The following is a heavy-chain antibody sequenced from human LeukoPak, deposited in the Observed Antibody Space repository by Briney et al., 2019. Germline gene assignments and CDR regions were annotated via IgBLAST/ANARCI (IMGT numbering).Heavy chain of an antibody. CDR2: IYPSNGDT. D-gene: IGHD3-22*01. V-gene: IGHV1-2*02. CDR1: GYTFSGHH. Sequence: ASVTVSCKASGYTFSGHHIYWIREAPGQGLEWVGLIYPSNGDTRYAQKFQGRVAMTRDTSISTAYMELSRLRFDDTAIYYCARVLIPTMITSNFDYWGQGTLVTFSS. J-gene: IGHJ4*02. CDR3: ARVLIPTMITSNFDY.